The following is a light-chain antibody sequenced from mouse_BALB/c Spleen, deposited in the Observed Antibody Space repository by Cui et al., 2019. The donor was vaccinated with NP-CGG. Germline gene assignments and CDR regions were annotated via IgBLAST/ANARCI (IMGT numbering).Light chain of an antibody. CDR2: LAS. CDR3: LQHWNYPLT. Sequence: DIVMTPSQKFMSTSVGDRVSITCKASQNVRTAVAWYQQKPGQSPKALIYLASNRHTGVPDRFTGSGSGTDFTLTISNVQSEDLADYFCLQHWNYPLTFGGGTKLEIK. V-gene: IGKV6-14*01. CDR1: QNVRTA. J-gene: IGKJ1*01.